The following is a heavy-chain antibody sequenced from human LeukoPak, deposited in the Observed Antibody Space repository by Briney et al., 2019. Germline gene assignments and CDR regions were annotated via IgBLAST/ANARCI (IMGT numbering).Heavy chain of an antibody. Sequence: GGSLRLSCAVSGFTIRSNYMSWVRQAPGKGLEWVGFIRSKAYGGTTEYAASVNGRFSISRDDSKTIAHLQMNSLKTEDTAVYYCTRRGSYFDSWGQGTLVTVSS. D-gene: IGHD1-26*01. J-gene: IGHJ4*02. CDR1: GFTIRSNY. V-gene: IGHV3-49*02. CDR3: TRRGSYFDS. CDR2: IRSKAYGGTT.